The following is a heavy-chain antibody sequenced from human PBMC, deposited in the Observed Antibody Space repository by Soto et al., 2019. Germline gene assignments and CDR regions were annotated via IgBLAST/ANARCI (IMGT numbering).Heavy chain of an antibody. Sequence: GGSLRLSCAASGFTFSSYGMHWVRQAPGKGLEWVAVIWYDGSNKYYADSVKGRFTISRDNSKNTLYLQMNSLRAEDTAVYYCARGGDTLRGRSKYYYYYGMDVWGQGTTVTVSS. J-gene: IGHJ6*02. CDR3: ARGGDTLRGRSKYYYYYGMDV. V-gene: IGHV3-33*01. D-gene: IGHD3-10*01. CDR1: GFTFSSYG. CDR2: IWYDGSNK.